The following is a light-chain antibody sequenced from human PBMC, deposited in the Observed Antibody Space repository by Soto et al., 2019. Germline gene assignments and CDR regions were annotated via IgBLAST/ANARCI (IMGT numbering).Light chain of an antibody. V-gene: IGKV1-5*03. CDR1: QSISDS. Sequence: DIQMTQSPSTLYASVGDRVTITCRASQSISDSLAWYQQKPGKAPKLLIYEASSLKSGVPSRFSGSRSGTEYTLTISSLQPDDFATYYCQQYNGYWTCGQGTKVEIK. CDR2: EAS. CDR3: QQYNGYWT. J-gene: IGKJ1*01.